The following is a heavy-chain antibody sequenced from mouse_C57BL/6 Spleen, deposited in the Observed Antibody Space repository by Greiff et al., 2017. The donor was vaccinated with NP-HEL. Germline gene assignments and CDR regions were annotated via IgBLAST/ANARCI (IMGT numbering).Heavy chain of an antibody. D-gene: IGHD2-10*01. CDR3: ARRTYYGNYDWFAY. CDR1: GYTFTSYW. V-gene: IGHV1-64*01. J-gene: IGHJ3*01. CDR2: IHPNGGST. Sequence: QVQLQQPGAELVKPGASVKFSCKASGYTFTSYWMHWVKQRPGQGLEWIGMIHPNGGSTNYNEKFKSKATLTVDKSSSTAYMQLSSLTSEDSAVDYCARRTYYGNYDWFAYWGQGTLVTVSA.